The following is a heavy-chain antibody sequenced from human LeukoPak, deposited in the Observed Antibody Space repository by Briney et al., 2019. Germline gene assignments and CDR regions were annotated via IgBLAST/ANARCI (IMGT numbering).Heavy chain of an antibody. Sequence: PSQTLSLTCAVSGGSISSGGYSWSWIRQPPGKGLEWIGSIYYSGSTYYNPSLKSRVTISVDTSKNQFSLKLSSVTAADTAVYYCARHEIVATKIDYWGQGTLVTVSS. D-gene: IGHD5-12*01. J-gene: IGHJ4*02. V-gene: IGHV4-30-2*03. CDR1: GGSISSGGYS. CDR2: IYYSGST. CDR3: ARHEIVATKIDY.